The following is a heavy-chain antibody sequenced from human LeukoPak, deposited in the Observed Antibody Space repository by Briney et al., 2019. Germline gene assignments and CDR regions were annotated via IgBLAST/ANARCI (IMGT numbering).Heavy chain of an antibody. CDR1: GGSFSGYY. CDR3: ARTRRSYPFPY. V-gene: IGHV4-34*01. Sequence: SETLSLTCAVYGGSFSGYYWSWIRQPPGKGLEWIGEINHSGSTNYNPSLKSRVTISVDTSKNQFSLKLSSVTAADTAVYYCARTRRSYPFPYWGQGTLVTVSS. CDR2: INHSGST. D-gene: IGHD3-16*02. J-gene: IGHJ4*02.